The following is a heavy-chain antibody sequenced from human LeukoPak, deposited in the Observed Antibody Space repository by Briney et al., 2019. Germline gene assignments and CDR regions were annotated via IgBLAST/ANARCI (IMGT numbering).Heavy chain of an antibody. D-gene: IGHD1-26*01. CDR2: ISAYNGNT. J-gene: IGHJ4*02. CDR3: ARDGDPEGATSESVNDDY. Sequence: PGASVKVSCKASGYTFTSYGISWVRQAPGQGLEWMGWISAYNGNTNYAQKLQGRVTMTTDTSTSTAYMELRSLRSDDTAVYYCARDGDPEGATSESVNDDYWGQGTLVTVSS. V-gene: IGHV1-18*01. CDR1: GYTFTSYG.